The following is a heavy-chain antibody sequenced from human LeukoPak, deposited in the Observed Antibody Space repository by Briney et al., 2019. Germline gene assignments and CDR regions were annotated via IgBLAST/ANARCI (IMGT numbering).Heavy chain of an antibody. Sequence: PSETLSLTCTVSGDSITSGTYYWTWIRQPAGKGLEWIGYIYYSGSTNYNPSLKSRVTISVDTSKNQFSLKLSSVTAADTAVYYCARAYSSSWHYYYYYMDVWGKGTTVTISS. V-gene: IGHV4-61*10. J-gene: IGHJ6*03. CDR3: ARAYSSSWHYYYYYMDV. D-gene: IGHD6-13*01. CDR2: IYYSGST. CDR1: GDSITSGTYY.